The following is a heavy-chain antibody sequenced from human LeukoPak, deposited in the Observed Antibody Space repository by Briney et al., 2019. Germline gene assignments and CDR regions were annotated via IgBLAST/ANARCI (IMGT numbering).Heavy chain of an antibody. CDR2: IYPDDSNT. Sequence: GESLKISCQGSGYNFPIYWIGWVRQMPGQGLEWMGIIYPDDSNTIYGPSFQGQVTISADKSINTAYLEWGSLKASDTAIYYCARQGAAGKYYYYYMDVWGKGTTVTVSS. CDR1: GYNFPIYW. V-gene: IGHV5-51*01. CDR3: ARQGAAGKYYYYYMDV. D-gene: IGHD6-13*01. J-gene: IGHJ6*03.